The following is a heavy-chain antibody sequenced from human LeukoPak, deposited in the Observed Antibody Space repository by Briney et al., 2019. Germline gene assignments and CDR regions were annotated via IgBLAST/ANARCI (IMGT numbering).Heavy chain of an antibody. CDR3: ARYYYDNSGSIYAFDI. CDR2: IYYSGST. CDR1: GGSISSSSYY. J-gene: IGHJ3*02. D-gene: IGHD3-22*01. V-gene: IGHV4-39*07. Sequence: SETLSLTCTVSGGSISSSSYYWGWIRQPPGKGLEWIGSIYYSGSTYYNPSLKSRVTISVDTSKNQFSLKLSSVTSADTAVYYCARYYYDNSGSIYAFDIWGQGTMVTVSS.